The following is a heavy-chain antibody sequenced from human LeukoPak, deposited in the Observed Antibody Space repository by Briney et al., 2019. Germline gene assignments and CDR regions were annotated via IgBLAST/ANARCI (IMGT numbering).Heavy chain of an antibody. Sequence: SETLSLTCTVSGGSISSYYWSWIRQPPGKGLEWMGSIYYSGSTYYHPSLKSRITISQDTSKNQFSLRLSSVTAADTAVYYCARDGRNFDVGYWGQGILVSVSS. V-gene: IGHV4-59*12. D-gene: IGHD3-9*01. J-gene: IGHJ4*02. CDR1: GGSISSYY. CDR3: ARDGRNFDVGY. CDR2: IYYSGST.